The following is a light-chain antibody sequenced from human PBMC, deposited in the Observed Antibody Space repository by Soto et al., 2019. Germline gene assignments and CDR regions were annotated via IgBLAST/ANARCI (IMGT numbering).Light chain of an antibody. CDR2: DAS. CDR3: LQNHNYPRT. J-gene: IGKJ1*01. Sequence: DIQMTQSPSTLSASVGDRVTITCRASQSIRSWLAWYQQKPGKAPKVLIYDASSLESGVPSRFSGSGSGTEFTLTITSLRPEDSATYYCLQNHNYPRTFGQGTKVDIK. CDR1: QSIRSW. V-gene: IGKV1-5*01.